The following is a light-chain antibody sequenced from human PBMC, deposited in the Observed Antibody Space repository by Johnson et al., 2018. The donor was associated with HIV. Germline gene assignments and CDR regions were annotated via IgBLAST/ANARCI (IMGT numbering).Light chain of an antibody. V-gene: IGLV1-51*01. CDR3: GTWDSSPSAFYV. J-gene: IGLJ1*01. Sequence: QSVLTQPPSVSAAPGQKVTISCSGSSSNIGNNYVSWYQQLPGTAPKLLIYDNNKRPSGIPDRFSGSKSGTSATLGITGLQTGDEADYYCGTWDSSPSAFYVFGTGTQGNVL. CDR2: DNN. CDR1: SSNIGNNY.